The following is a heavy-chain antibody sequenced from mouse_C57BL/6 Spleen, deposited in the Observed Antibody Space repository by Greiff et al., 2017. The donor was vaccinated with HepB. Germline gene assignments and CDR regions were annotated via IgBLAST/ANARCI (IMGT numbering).Heavy chain of an antibody. J-gene: IGHJ4*01. CDR3: TRNWDDAMDY. CDR1: GFTFSDAW. CDR2: IRNKANNHAT. Sequence: EVHLVESGGGLVQPGGSMKLSCAASGFTFSDAWMDWVRQSPEKGLERVAEIRNKANNHATYYAESVKGRFTISRDDSKSSVYLQMNSLRAEDTGIYYCTRNWDDAMDYWGQGTSVTVSS. V-gene: IGHV6-6*01. D-gene: IGHD4-1*01.